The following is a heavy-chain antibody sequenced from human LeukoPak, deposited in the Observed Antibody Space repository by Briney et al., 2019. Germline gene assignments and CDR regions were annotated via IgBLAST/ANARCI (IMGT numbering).Heavy chain of an antibody. CDR3: ARDGLSWGFDY. CDR2: IYYSGST. J-gene: IGHJ4*02. CDR1: GRSISSYY. Sequence: PSQTLSLTCTVSGRSISSYYWSWIRQPPRKGLEGIGYIYYSGSTNYNPSLNSRVTISVDTSKNQFSLKLSSVTPADTAVYYCARDGLSWGFDYWGQGTLVTVSS. D-gene: IGHD3-16*01. V-gene: IGHV4-59*01.